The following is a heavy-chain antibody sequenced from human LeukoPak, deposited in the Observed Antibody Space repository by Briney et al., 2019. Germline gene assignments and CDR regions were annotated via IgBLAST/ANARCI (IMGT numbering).Heavy chain of an antibody. Sequence: GASVKVSCKASGYTFTGYHIHWVRQAPGQGLDWVGWINPNSGGTNYAQKFQGRVTMTRDTSISTAYMELSRLRSDDTAVYYCARARVLLWFGELPPTGAFDIWGQGTMVTVSS. CDR2: INPNSGGT. J-gene: IGHJ3*02. CDR3: ARARVLLWFGELPPTGAFDI. CDR1: GYTFTGYH. V-gene: IGHV1-2*02. D-gene: IGHD3-10*01.